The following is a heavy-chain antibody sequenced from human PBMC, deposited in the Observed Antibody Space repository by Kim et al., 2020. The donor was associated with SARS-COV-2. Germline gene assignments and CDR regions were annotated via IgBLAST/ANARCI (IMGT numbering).Heavy chain of an antibody. V-gene: IGHV3-15*01. J-gene: IGHJ4*02. CDR2: IKSKTDGGTT. CDR3: TTDRAGPYSSSWDY. D-gene: IGHD6-13*01. Sequence: GGSLRLSCAASGFTFSNAWMSWVRQAPGKGLEWVGRIKSKTDGGTTDYAAPVKGRFTISRDDSKNTLYLQMNSLKTEDTAVYYCTTDRAGPYSSSWDYWGQGTLVTVSS. CDR1: GFTFSNAW.